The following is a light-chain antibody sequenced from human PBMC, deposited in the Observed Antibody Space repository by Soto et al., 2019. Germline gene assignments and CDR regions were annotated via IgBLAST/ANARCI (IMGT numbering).Light chain of an antibody. CDR3: QQYSSPPHT. J-gene: IGKJ1*01. V-gene: IGKV3-20*01. CDR1: ETVTGKY. Sequence: EIGLTQSPGTLSLSPGDRATLSCRASETVTGKYVAWYQQKAGQAPRLLIWAASNRATGIRARFVGSGSGTAFTLTIGRLATEDFAVEFCQQYSSPPHTVGQGTKVEIK. CDR2: AAS.